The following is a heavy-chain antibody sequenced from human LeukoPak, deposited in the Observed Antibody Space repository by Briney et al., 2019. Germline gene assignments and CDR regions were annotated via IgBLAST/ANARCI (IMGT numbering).Heavy chain of an antibody. CDR2: INPNSGGT. CDR1: GYVFTRYY. V-gene: IGHV1-2*02. Sequence: ASVKVSCKASGYVFTRYYMYWVRQAPVQGLEWIGWINPNSGGTNYAHKFQGRVTMTRDTSINTAYMELSSLRSDDTAVYYCARVTRIAIFGTVNNYFDYWGQGTLVTVSS. D-gene: IGHD3-3*01. CDR3: ARVTRIAIFGTVNNYFDY. J-gene: IGHJ4*02.